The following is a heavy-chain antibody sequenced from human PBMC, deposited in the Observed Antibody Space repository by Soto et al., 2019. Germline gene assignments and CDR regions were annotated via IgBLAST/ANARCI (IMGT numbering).Heavy chain of an antibody. V-gene: IGHV4-34*01. CDR3: ARAYPTYDFWSGYSLSYYFDY. CDR2: INHSGST. J-gene: IGHJ4*02. CDR1: GGSFSGYY. D-gene: IGHD3-3*01. Sequence: LSLTCAVYGGSFSGYYWSWIRQPPGKGLEWIGEINHSGSTNYNPSLKSRVTISVDTSKNQFSLKLSSVTAADTAVYYCARAYPTYDFWSGYSLSYYFDYWGQGTLVTVSS.